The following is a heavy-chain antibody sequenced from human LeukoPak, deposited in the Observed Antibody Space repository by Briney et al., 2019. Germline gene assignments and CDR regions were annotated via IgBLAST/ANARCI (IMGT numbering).Heavy chain of an antibody. J-gene: IGHJ4*02. CDR3: AKGYSGSYWAVDS. Sequence: QTGGSLRLSCAASGFTFSSYGMHWVRQAPGKGLEWVAFIRYDESRKYYADSVKGRFTISRDNSKNTVDLQMNSLRAEDSALYYCAKGYSGSYWAVDSWGQGTLVTVSS. D-gene: IGHD1-26*01. CDR1: GFTFSSYG. V-gene: IGHV3-30*02. CDR2: IRYDESRK.